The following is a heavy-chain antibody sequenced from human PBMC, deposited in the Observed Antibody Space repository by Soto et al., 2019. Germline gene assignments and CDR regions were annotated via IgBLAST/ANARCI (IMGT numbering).Heavy chain of an antibody. V-gene: IGHV3-21*01. CDR1: GFTFSSYS. CDR3: ARGLVGYFDY. Sequence: GGSLRLSCAASGFTFSSYSMHWVRQAPGKGLEWVSAITNNRSNKYYADSVKGRFTISRDNAKNSLYLQMNSLRAEDTAVYYCARGLVGYFDYWGQGALVTVSS. J-gene: IGHJ4*02. CDR2: ITNNRSNK. D-gene: IGHD3-22*01.